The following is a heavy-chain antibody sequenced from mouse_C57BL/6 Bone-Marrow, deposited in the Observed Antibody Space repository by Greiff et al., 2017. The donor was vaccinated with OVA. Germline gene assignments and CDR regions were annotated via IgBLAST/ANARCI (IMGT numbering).Heavy chain of an antibody. Sequence: EVQVVESGGGLVQPGGSLKLSCAASGFTFSDYYLYWVRQTPEKRLEWVAYISNGGGSPYYPDTVKGRFTISRDNAKNTLYLQMSRLKSEDTAMYYCARKGHYYGSSPYYAMDYWGQGTSVTVSS. CDR1: GFTFSDYY. CDR3: ARKGHYYGSSPYYAMDY. D-gene: IGHD1-1*01. CDR2: ISNGGGSP. V-gene: IGHV5-12*01. J-gene: IGHJ4*01.